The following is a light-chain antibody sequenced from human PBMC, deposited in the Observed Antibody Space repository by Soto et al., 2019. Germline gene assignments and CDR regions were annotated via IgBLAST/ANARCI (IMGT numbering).Light chain of an antibody. J-gene: IGLJ3*02. CDR3: SSYAGSYTWV. CDR1: NVGEYDY. V-gene: IGLV2-8*01. Sequence: QSALTQPPSASGSPGQSVTISCTGSNVGEYDYVSWYQQHPGKAPKLMIHEVTKRPSGVPDRFSGSKSGNTASLTVSGLQAVDEADYYCSSYAGSYTWVFGGGTKLTVL. CDR2: EVT.